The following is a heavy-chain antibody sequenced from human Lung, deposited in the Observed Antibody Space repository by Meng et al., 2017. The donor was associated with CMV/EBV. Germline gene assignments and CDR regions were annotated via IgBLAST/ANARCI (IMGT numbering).Heavy chain of an antibody. V-gene: IGHV5-51*01. J-gene: IGHJ4*02. CDR1: GYSFSNNW. Sequence: XVSXKGSGYSFSNNWIGWVRQVPGKALERMGVIYPGDSDTRYSPSFQGQVTISADKSINTAYLQWSSLEASDTAMYYCARRYFDGSGYYLDYWGQGTLVTVSS. D-gene: IGHD3-22*01. CDR3: ARRYFDGSGYYLDY. CDR2: IYPGDSDT.